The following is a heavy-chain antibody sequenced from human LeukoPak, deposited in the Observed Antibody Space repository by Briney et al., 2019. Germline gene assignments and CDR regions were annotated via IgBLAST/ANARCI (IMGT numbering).Heavy chain of an antibody. V-gene: IGHV3-30*03. D-gene: IGHD4-17*01. Sequence: PGGSLRLSCAASGFTFSSYGMHWVRQAPGKGLEWVAVISYEGSNKYYADSVKGRFTISRDNSKNTLYLQMNSLRAEDTAVYYCARGHDYGDFFDYWGQGTLVTVSS. CDR2: ISYEGSNK. CDR1: GFTFSSYG. J-gene: IGHJ4*02. CDR3: ARGHDYGDFFDY.